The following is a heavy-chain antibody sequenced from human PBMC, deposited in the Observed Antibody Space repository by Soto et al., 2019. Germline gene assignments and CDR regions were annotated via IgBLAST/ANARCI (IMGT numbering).Heavy chain of an antibody. CDR1: GGTFSSYA. Sequence: ASVKVSCKASGGTFSSYAISWVRQAPGQGLEWMGGIIPIFGTANYAQKFQGRVTITADESTSTAYMELSSLRSEDTAVYYCASPASDFWSGYPYGMDVWGQGTTVTVSS. CDR2: IIPIFGTA. J-gene: IGHJ6*02. V-gene: IGHV1-69*13. CDR3: ASPASDFWSGYPYGMDV. D-gene: IGHD3-3*01.